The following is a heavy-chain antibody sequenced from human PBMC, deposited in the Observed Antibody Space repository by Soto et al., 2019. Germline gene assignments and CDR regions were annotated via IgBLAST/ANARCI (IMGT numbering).Heavy chain of an antibody. V-gene: IGHV1-3*01. Sequence: GASVKVSCKASGCTFTSYAMHWVRQAPGQGLEWMGWINAGNGNTKYSQKFQDRVTITRDTSASTAYMELSSLRSEDTAVYYCARGSRWEQQLPFWGQGTLVTVSS. CDR1: GCTFTSYA. CDR2: INAGNGNT. D-gene: IGHD6-13*01. J-gene: IGHJ4*02. CDR3: ARGSRWEQQLPF.